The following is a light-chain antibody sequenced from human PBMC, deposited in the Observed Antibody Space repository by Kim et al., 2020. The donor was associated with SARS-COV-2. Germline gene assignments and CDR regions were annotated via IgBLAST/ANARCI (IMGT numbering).Light chain of an antibody. V-gene: IGKV3-20*01. Sequence: EIVLTQSPGTLSLSPGERATLSCRASQSVSSSYLAWYQQKPGQAPRLLIYGASSRATGIPDRYSGRGSGTDFTLTISRLEPEDFAVYYCQQCGSSPGTFGQGTKVDIK. CDR1: QSVSSSY. CDR3: QQCGSSPGT. J-gene: IGKJ1*01. CDR2: GAS.